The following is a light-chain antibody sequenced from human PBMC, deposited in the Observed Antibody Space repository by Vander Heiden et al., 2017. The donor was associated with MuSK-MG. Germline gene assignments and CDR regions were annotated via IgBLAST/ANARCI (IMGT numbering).Light chain of an antibody. CDR1: KLGDKY. V-gene: IGLV3-1*01. Sequence: SYELTQPPSVPVSPGQTPSITCSGDKLGDKYACWYQQKPGQSPVLVIYQDSKRPSGIPERFSGSNSGNTATLTISGTQAMDEADYYCQAWDSSTVVFGGGTKLTVL. CDR3: QAWDSSTVV. CDR2: QDS. J-gene: IGLJ2*01.